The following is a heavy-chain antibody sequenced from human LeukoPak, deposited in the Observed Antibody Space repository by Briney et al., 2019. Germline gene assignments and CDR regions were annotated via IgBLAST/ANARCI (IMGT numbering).Heavy chain of an antibody. CDR2: ISSSSSYI. J-gene: IGHJ6*02. CDR1: GFTFSSYS. V-gene: IGHV3-21*01. D-gene: IGHD6-6*01. CDR3: ASLIEYSSSSYYYYGMDV. Sequence: GGSLRLSCAASGFTFSSYSMNWVRQAPGKGLEWVSSISSSSSYIYYADSVKGRFTISRDNAKNSLYLQMNSLRAEDTAVYCCASLIEYSSSSYYYYGMDVWGQGTTVTVSS.